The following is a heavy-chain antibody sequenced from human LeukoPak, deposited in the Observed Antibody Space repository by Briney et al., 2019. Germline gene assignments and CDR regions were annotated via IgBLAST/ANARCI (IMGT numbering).Heavy chain of an antibody. D-gene: IGHD6-19*01. J-gene: IGHJ6*02. CDR1: GFTFSDYY. Sequence: PGGSLRLSCAASGFTFSDYYMSWIRQAPGKGLEWVSYISSSGGTIYYADSVKGRFTISRDNAKNSLYLQMNSLRAEDTAVYYCAREGYSSGWYSNGMDVWGQGTTVTVSS. CDR2: ISSSGGTI. V-gene: IGHV3-11*04. CDR3: AREGYSSGWYSNGMDV.